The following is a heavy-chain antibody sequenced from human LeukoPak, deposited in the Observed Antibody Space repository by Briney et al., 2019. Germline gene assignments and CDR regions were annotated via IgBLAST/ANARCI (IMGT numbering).Heavy chain of an antibody. CDR3: ASSLTIFGALVGY. V-gene: IGHV3-30*02. CDR1: GFTFSSYG. CDR2: IRYDGSNK. J-gene: IGHJ4*02. Sequence: PGGSLRLSCAASGFTFSSYGMHWVRQAPGKGLEWVAFIRYDGSNKYYADSVKGRFTISRHNSKNTLYLQMNSLRAEDTAVYYCASSLTIFGALVGYWGQGTLVTVSS. D-gene: IGHD3-3*01.